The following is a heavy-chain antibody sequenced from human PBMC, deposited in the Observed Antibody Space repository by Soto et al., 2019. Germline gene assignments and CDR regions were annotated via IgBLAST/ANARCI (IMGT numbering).Heavy chain of an antibody. CDR2: IYYTGTT. CDR3: ARGNWFDP. Sequence: SETLSLTCTVSGGSIRVYYWGWIRQSPGKGLEWIGYIYYTGTTKYNPSLKSRVTISVDTSKNQFSLKLSSVTAADTAVYYCARGNWFDPWGQGTLVTVSS. J-gene: IGHJ5*02. CDR1: GGSIRVYY. V-gene: IGHV4-59*12.